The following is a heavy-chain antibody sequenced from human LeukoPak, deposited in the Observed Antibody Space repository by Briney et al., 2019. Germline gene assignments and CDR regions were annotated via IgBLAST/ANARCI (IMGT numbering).Heavy chain of an antibody. D-gene: IGHD1/OR15-1a*01. Sequence: PGGSLRLSCAASEFTFSNYGMHWVRQAPGKGLEWVAVISYDGSNKYYGGSVKGRFTISRDNSKNTLYLQMNSLRAEDTAVYYCAKGLVATATTNRWFDPRGQGTLVTVSS. V-gene: IGHV3-30*18. J-gene: IGHJ5*02. CDR2: ISYDGSNK. CDR3: AKGLVATATTNRWFDP. CDR1: EFTFSNYG.